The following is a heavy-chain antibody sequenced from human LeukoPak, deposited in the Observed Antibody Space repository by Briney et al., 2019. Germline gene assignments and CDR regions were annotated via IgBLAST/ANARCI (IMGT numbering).Heavy chain of an antibody. CDR1: GASYSAYY. V-gene: IGHV4-34*01. Sequence: SETLSLTCAVYGASYSAYYWSWIRQPPGKGLEGIGDIDHRGTATYNPSLKSRLTISADASKNQFSLKLNSVTDADTAVYYCAVGITILGVAASFDSWGQGNLVIVCS. D-gene: IGHD3-3*01. CDR2: IDHRGTA. J-gene: IGHJ4*02. CDR3: AVGITILGVAASFDS.